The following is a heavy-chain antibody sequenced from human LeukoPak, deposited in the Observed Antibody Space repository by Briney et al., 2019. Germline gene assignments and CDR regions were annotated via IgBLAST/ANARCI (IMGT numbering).Heavy chain of an antibody. CDR1: GGTFSSYA. CDR2: IIPIFGTA. CDR3: ARDLGSITGTTVDFDY. Sequence: AASVKVSCKASGGTFSSYAISWVRQAPGQGLEWMGGIIPIFGTANYAQKFQGRVTITADESTSTAYMELSSLRSEDTAVYYCARDLGSITGTTVDFDYWGQGTLVTVSS. J-gene: IGHJ4*02. V-gene: IGHV1-69*13. D-gene: IGHD1-7*01.